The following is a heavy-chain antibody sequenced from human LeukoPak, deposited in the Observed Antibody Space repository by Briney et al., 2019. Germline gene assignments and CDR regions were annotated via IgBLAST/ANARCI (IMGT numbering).Heavy chain of an antibody. Sequence: ASVKVSCKASGYTFTSYGITWVRLAPGQGLEWMGWISAYNGNTNYAQMFQGRVIMTTDTSTNTAYMELRSLRADDTAMYYCARVGYYESSGYYEYWGQGTLVTVSS. CDR3: ARVGYYESSGYYEY. J-gene: IGHJ4*02. CDR1: GYTFTSYG. CDR2: ISAYNGNT. V-gene: IGHV1-18*01. D-gene: IGHD3-22*01.